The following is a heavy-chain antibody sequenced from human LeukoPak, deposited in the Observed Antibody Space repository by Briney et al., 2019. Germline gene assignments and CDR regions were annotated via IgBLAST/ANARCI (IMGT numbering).Heavy chain of an antibody. CDR2: INWNGGST. Sequence: GGSLRLSCAASGFTFDDYGMSWVRQAPGKGLEWVSGINWNGGSTGYADSVKGRFTISRDSAKNSLYLQMNSPRAEDTAVYYCARWIQLWRSFDYWGQGTLVTVSS. D-gene: IGHD5-18*01. J-gene: IGHJ4*02. CDR1: GFTFDDYG. V-gene: IGHV3-20*04. CDR3: ARWIQLWRSFDY.